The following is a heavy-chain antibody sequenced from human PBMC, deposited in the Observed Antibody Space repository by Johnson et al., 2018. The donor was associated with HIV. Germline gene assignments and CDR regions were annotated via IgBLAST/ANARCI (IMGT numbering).Heavy chain of an antibody. CDR2: ISSSCSTI. D-gene: IGHD2-2*02. V-gene: IGHV3-11*04. CDR1: GFTFSDYY. Sequence: QVQLVESGGVVAQPGGSLILSCVASGFTFSDYYMSWIRQAPGKGLEWVSYISSSCSTIYYADSVKGRFTIPRDNSKNTLYLQMNSLRAEDTAVYYCAKDQSHCYTSLSWCAFDIWGQGTMVTVSS. CDR3: AKDQSHCYTSLSWCAFDI. J-gene: IGHJ3*02.